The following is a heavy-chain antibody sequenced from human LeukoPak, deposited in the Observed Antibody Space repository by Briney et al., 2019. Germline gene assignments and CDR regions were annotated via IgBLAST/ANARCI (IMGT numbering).Heavy chain of an antibody. D-gene: IGHD3-10*01. CDR2: ISDSGGSA. CDR1: GFTFNTYA. Sequence: GGSLRLSCAASGFTFNTYAMSWVRQAPGKGLEWVSAISDSGGSAYYADSVKGRFTISRDNSKNTLYLQMNSLRAEDTAVYYCAKSYNNPTVAIRVRGVIPYFDSWGQGSLVTVSS. V-gene: IGHV3-23*01. J-gene: IGHJ4*02. CDR3: AKSYNNPTVAIRVRGVIPYFDS.